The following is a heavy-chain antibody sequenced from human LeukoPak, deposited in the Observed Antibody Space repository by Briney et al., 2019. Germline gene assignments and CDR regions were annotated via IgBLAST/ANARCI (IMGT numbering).Heavy chain of an antibody. Sequence: SETLSLTCTVPGGSISSGSYYWSWIRQPAGKGLEWIGRIYTSGSTNYNPSLKSRVTISVDTSKNQFSLKLSSVTAADTAVYYCAREYDYVWGSYRFYYFDYWGQGTLVTVSS. D-gene: IGHD3-16*02. CDR3: AREYDYVWGSYRFYYFDY. CDR1: GGSISSGSYY. V-gene: IGHV4-61*02. J-gene: IGHJ4*02. CDR2: IYTSGST.